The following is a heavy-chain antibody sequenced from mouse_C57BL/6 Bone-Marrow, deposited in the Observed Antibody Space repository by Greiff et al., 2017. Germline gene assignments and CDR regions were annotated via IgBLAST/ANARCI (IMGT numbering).Heavy chain of an antibody. V-gene: IGHV5-6*01. CDR1: GFTFSSYG. Sequence: EVQGVESGGDLVKPGGSLKLSCAASGFTFSSYGMSWVRQTPDKRLEWVATISSGGSYTYYPDSVKGRFTISRDNAKNTLYLQMSSLKSEDTAMYYCASLHSPYWGQGTTLTVSS. CDR3: ASLHSPY. CDR2: ISSGGSYT. J-gene: IGHJ2*01.